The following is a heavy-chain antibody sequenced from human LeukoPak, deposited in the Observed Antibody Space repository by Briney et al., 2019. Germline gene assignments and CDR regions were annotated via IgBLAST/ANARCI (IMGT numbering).Heavy chain of an antibody. CDR3: ARGPNYPSPSPFDY. V-gene: IGHV4-59*08. D-gene: IGHD5-24*01. J-gene: IGHJ4*02. CDR1: GGSISSHY. Sequence: SETLSLTCTVSGGSISSHYWSWIRQSPGKGLEWIGYIYDSGSTNYNPSLKSRVTISVDTSKNQFSLKLSSVTAADTAVYYCARGPNYPSPSPFDYWGQGTLVTVSS. CDR2: IYDSGST.